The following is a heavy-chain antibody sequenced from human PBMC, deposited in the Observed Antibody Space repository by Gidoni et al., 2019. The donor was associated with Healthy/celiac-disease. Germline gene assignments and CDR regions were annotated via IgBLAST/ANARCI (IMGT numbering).Heavy chain of an antibody. CDR2: ISSSGSTI. CDR1: GFTFSSYE. Sequence: EVQLVESGGGLVQPGGSLRLSCAASGFTFSSYEMNWVRQAPGKGLEWVSYISSSGSTIYYADSVKGRFTISRDNAKNSLYLQMNSLRAEDTAVYYCARDGYPRNYYDSSGYYSTLRYFDYWGQGTLVTVSS. V-gene: IGHV3-48*03. J-gene: IGHJ4*02. CDR3: ARDGYPRNYYDSSGYYSTLRYFDY. D-gene: IGHD3-22*01.